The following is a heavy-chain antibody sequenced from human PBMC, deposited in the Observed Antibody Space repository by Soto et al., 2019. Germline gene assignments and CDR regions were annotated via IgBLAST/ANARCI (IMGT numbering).Heavy chain of an antibody. CDR2: ISDTGAST. V-gene: IGHV3-23*01. Sequence: EVRLLEAGGGLKQPGGSLRLSCAASGFTFKESAMNWVRQAPGKGLEWVASISDTGASTWYAESVRGRLSISRDNAKNTLYLEMHGLRGEDTAVYYCARLTGIPEIAPLEEDNWGQGTLVTVSS. D-gene: IGHD1-1*01. J-gene: IGHJ4*02. CDR1: GFTFKESA. CDR3: ARLTGIPEIAPLEEDN.